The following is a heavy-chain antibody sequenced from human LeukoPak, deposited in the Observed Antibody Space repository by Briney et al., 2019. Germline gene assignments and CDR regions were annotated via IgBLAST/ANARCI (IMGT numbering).Heavy chain of an antibody. D-gene: IGHD3-22*01. CDR2: ITPNADRT. CDR3: AIMHGYYDGSGYWVQ. CDR1: GFTFTNAW. J-gene: IGHJ1*01. V-gene: IGHV3-23*01. Sequence: GGSLRLSCTASGFTFTNAWMSWVRQAPGKGLEWVSFITPNADRTSYADSVEGRFTISRDNPRNTLNMQMNSLRDEDTALYYCAIMHGYYDGSGYWVQWGQGTLVTVSS.